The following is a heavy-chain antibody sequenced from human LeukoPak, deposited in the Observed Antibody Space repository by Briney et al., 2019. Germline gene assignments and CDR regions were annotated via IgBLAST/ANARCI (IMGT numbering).Heavy chain of an antibody. CDR2: ISGRGGST. Sequence: GGSLRLSCAASGFTFSSYAMSWVRQAPGKGLEWVSAISGRGGSTYCADSVKGRFTISRHNSKNSRYLQMNSLRAEATAVYYCAKDGLAYYGSGSNHWGQGTLVTVSS. V-gene: IGHV3-23*01. D-gene: IGHD3-10*01. CDR3: AKDGLAYYGSGSNH. CDR1: GFTFSSYA. J-gene: IGHJ4*02.